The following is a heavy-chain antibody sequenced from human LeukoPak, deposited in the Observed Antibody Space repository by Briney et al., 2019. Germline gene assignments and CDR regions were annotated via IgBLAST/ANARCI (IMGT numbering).Heavy chain of an antibody. CDR1: GGSISSGSYY. CDR3: ARGGLYCTNGVCYTWFDP. V-gene: IGHV4-61*02. D-gene: IGHD2-8*01. CDR2: IYTSGST. J-gene: IGHJ5*02. Sequence: SQTLSLTCTVSGGSISSGSYYWSWIRQPAGKGLEWIGRIYTSGSTNYNPSLKSRVTISVDTSKNQFSLKLSSVTAADTAVYYCARGGLYCTNGVCYTWFDPWGQGTLVTASS.